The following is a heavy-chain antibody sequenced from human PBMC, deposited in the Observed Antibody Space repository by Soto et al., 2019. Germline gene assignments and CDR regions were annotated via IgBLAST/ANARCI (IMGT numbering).Heavy chain of an antibody. CDR1: GFTFSSYA. J-gene: IGHJ3*02. V-gene: IGHV3-23*01. Sequence: GGSLRLSCAASGFTFSSYAMSWVRQAPGKGLEWVSAISGSGGSTYYADSVKGRFTISRDNSKNTLYLQMNSLRAEDTAVYYCAKDGGRSYYADYAFDIWGQGTMVTVSS. D-gene: IGHD3-10*01. CDR3: AKDGGRSYYADYAFDI. CDR2: ISGSGGST.